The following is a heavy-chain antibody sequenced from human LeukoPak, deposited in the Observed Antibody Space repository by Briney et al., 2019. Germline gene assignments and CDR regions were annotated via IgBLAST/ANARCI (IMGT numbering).Heavy chain of an antibody. D-gene: IGHD1-1*01. V-gene: IGHV3-7*01. CDR1: GFTFRSHW. Sequence: GGSLRLSCRASGFTFRSHWMTWVRQAPGKGLEWVASINQGGSEKYYVDSVKGRFTISRDNAKNSLSLQLNSMRAEDTAVFYCARDQAIQLERRRGSDYWGQGTLVTVSP. CDR2: INQGGSEK. CDR3: ARDQAIQLERRRGSDY. J-gene: IGHJ4*02.